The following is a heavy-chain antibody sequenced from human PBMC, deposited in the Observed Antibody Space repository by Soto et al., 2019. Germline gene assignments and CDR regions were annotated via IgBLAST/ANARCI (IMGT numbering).Heavy chain of an antibody. J-gene: IGHJ4*02. V-gene: IGHV4-4*02. CDR1: GDSFSSSNW. CDR3: ARSPRQVGGKWYLDY. D-gene: IGHD2-15*01. Sequence: QVQLQESGPGLVQPSGTLSLTCAVSGDSFSSSNWWAWVRQPPGKGLEWIGDILHTGHTDYSPSLGNRVTISVDTSKKEFSLKLTSVTATDTAVYYCARSPRQVGGKWYLDYWGPGALVTVSS. CDR2: ILHTGHT.